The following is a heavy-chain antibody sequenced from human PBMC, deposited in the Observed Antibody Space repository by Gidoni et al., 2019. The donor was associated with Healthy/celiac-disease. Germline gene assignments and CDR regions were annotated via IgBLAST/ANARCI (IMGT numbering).Heavy chain of an antibody. CDR3: ARDNIVVVTANRIIRNWFDP. J-gene: IGHJ5*02. D-gene: IGHD2-21*02. Sequence: VRQAPGKGLVWVSRINSDGSSTSYADSVKGRFTISRDNAKNTLYLQMNSLRAEDTAVYYCARDNIVVVTANRIIRNWFDPWGQGTLVTVSS. CDR2: INSDGSST. V-gene: IGHV3-74*01.